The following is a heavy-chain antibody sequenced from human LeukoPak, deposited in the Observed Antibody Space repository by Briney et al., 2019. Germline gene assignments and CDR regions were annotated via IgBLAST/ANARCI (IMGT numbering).Heavy chain of an antibody. V-gene: IGHV4-39*01. CDR1: GGSISSSSYY. CDR3: AGGIAARPFDY. D-gene: IGHD6-6*01. CDR2: IYYSGST. J-gene: IGHJ4*02. Sequence: PSETLSLTCTVSGGSISSSSYYWGWLRQPPGKGLEWIGSIYYSGSTYYNPSLKSRVTISVDTSKNQFSLKLSSVTAADTAVYYCAGGIAARPFDYWGQGTLVIVSS.